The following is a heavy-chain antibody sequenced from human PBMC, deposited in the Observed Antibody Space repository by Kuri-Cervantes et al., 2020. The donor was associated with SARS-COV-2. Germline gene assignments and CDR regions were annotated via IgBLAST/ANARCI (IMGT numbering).Heavy chain of an antibody. V-gene: IGHV4-61*09. D-gene: IGHD6-13*01. CDR2: IYTTGGT. CDR3: ARGQGATRGIFYHYMDV. Sequence: SETLSLTCTVSGASIGSGSNFWTWIRQPAGKGLEWIGYIYTTGGTNYNPSLKSRITISLDTSKNQFSLKLSSVTAADTAVYYCARGQGATRGIFYHYMDVWGKGTTVTVSS. J-gene: IGHJ6*03. CDR1: GASIGSGSNF.